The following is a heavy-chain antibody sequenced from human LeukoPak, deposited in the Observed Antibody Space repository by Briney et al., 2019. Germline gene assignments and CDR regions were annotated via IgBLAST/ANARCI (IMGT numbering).Heavy chain of an antibody. CDR1: GFTFSSYA. D-gene: IGHD2-2*01. CDR2: IWYDGSNK. CDR3: ARDKYRYYGMDV. V-gene: IGHV3-33*08. Sequence: PGGSLRLSCAASGFTFSSYAMHWVRQAPGKGLEWVAVIWYDGSNKYYADSVKGRFTISRDNSKNTLYLQMNSLRAEDTAVYYCARDKYRYYGMDVWGQGTTVTVSS. J-gene: IGHJ6*02.